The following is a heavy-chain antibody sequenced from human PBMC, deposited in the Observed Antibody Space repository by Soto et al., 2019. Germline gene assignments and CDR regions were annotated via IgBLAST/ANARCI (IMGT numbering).Heavy chain of an antibody. Sequence: VQLLESGGGLVQPGGSLRLSFAASGFTFSSYAMSWVRQAPGNGLKWVSGISASCGNAYYAASVKGRFTISRANYKTTLYLQMNTLRVDDQALYYCADGGEWSFNFEYLVQGNVVTVSS. V-gene: IGHV3-23*01. CDR1: GFTFSSYA. J-gene: IGHJ4*02. CDR3: ADGGEWSFNFEY. D-gene: IGHD3-3*01. CDR2: ISASCGNA.